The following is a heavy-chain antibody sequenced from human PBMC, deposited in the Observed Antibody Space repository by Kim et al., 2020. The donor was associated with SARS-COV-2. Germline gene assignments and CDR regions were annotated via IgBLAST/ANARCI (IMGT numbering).Heavy chain of an antibody. V-gene: IGHV1-2*02. Sequence: ASVKVSCKASGYTFTGYYMHWVRQAPGQGLEWMGWINPNSGGTNYAQKFQGRVTMTRDTSISTAYMELSRLRSDDTAVYYCARDRCSSTSCRPAYNWFDPWGQGTLVTVSS. CDR2: INPNSGGT. J-gene: IGHJ5*02. D-gene: IGHD2-2*01. CDR1: GYTFTGYY. CDR3: ARDRCSSTSCRPAYNWFDP.